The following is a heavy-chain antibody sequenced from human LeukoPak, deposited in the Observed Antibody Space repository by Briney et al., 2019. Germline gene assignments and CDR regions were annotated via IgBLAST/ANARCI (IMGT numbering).Heavy chain of an antibody. Sequence: PGGSLRLSCTASGFSFSGHWMHWARQLPGKGLVWVSRISPTGSTTSYADSVKGRFTVSRDNAKNSLYLQMNSLRAEDTAVYYCAISGIAAAVFVYWGQGTLVTVSS. CDR3: AISGIAAAVFVY. J-gene: IGHJ4*02. CDR2: ISPTGSTT. CDR1: GFSFSGHW. D-gene: IGHD6-13*01. V-gene: IGHV3-74*01.